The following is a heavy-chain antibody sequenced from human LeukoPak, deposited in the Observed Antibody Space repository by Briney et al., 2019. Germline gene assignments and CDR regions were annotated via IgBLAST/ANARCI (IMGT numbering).Heavy chain of an antibody. D-gene: IGHD6-13*01. V-gene: IGHV4-61*02. CDR2: IYTSGST. J-gene: IGHJ4*02. Sequence: PSETLSLTCTVSGGSISSGSYYWSWLRQPAGKGLEWIVRIYTSGSTNYNPSLKSRVTISVDTSKNQFSLKLSSVTAADTAVYYCARDTLIAAFDYWGQGTLVTVSS. CDR3: ARDTLIAAFDY. CDR1: GGSISSGSYY.